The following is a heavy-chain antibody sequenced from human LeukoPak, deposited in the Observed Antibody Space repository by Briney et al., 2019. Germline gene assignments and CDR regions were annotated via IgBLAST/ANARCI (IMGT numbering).Heavy chain of an antibody. V-gene: IGHV3-23*01. CDR1: GFTFSTYA. Sequence: GGSLRLSCAASGFTFSTYAMSWVRQAPGKGLEWVSTITGSGGTTYYADSVKGRFTISRDNSKNTLYPQMNSLRGEDTAVYYCAKHRMVRGVITDYYFDYWGQGALVTVSS. CDR3: AKHRMVRGVITDYYFDY. CDR2: ITGSGGTT. J-gene: IGHJ4*02. D-gene: IGHD3-10*01.